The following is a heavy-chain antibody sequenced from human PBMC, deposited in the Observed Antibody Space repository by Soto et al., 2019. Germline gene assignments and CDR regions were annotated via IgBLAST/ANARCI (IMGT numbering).Heavy chain of an antibody. CDR2: MRADSGAS. Sequence: QVQLVQPGAEVRKPGASVRVSCEPSGDTFTNFDLNWVRQASGQGLEWIGWMRADSGASGHARKCQGRVSLTRDTSRSTAYMEWSSLTAEDTATYYCGRYSDGQGFKVWGRGTLVFVSS. D-gene: IGHD5-18*01. V-gene: IGHV1-8*02. CDR1: GDTFTNFD. J-gene: IGHJ4*02. CDR3: GRYSDGQGFKV.